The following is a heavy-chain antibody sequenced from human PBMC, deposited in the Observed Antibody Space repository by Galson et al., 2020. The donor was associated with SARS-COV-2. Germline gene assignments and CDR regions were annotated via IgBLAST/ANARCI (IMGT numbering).Heavy chain of an antibody. CDR3: TREGWQDGY. J-gene: IGHJ4*02. D-gene: IGHD6-19*01. CDR2: IRGDGCET. Sequence: GGSLRLSCAVSGFTFQDYWMSWVRQAPGKGLEWVANIRGDGCETNYVDSVKGRFFISRDNAIDSLYLQMSNLRAEDTAVYYCTREGWQDGYWGQGTRVTVSS. V-gene: IGHV3-7*01. CDR1: GFTFQDYW.